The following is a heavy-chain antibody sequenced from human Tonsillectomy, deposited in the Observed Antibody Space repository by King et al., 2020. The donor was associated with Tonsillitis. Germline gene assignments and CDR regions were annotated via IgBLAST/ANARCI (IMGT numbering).Heavy chain of an antibody. J-gene: IGHJ4*02. CDR1: GGTFSSYA. CDR2: IIPIFGTA. CDR3: ARGGTTVTTAPFDY. D-gene: IGHD4-17*01. Sequence: QLVQSGAEVKKPGSSVKVSCKASGGTFSSYAISWVRQAPGQGLEWMGGIIPIFGTANYALKFQGRVTITADESTSTAYMELSSLRSEDTAVYYCARGGTTVTTAPFDYWGQGTLVTVSS. V-gene: IGHV1-69*01.